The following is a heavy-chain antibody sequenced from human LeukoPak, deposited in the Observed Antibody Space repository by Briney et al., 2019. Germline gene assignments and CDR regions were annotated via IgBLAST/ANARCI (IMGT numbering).Heavy chain of an antibody. J-gene: IGHJ4*02. CDR3: ASGDYYFDN. CDR1: GVTFSDQI. Sequence: GGSLRLSCAASGVTFSDQIMNWVRQAPGKGLEWVSYISISSNTIYYADSVKGRFTISRDNAKNSLYLQTNSLRDEDTAVYFCASGDYYFDNWGQGTLVTVSS. CDR2: ISISSNTI. V-gene: IGHV3-48*02. D-gene: IGHD3-3*01.